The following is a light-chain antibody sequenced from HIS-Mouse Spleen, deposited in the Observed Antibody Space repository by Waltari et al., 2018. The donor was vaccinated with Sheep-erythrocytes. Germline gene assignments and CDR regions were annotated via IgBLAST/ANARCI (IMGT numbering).Light chain of an antibody. CDR1: RSDGGGYNY. J-gene: IGLJ1*01. V-gene: IGLV2-11*01. Sequence: QSALTQPRSVSGSPGQSVTISCTGTRSDGGGYNYVSWYQQHPGNAPKLMIYDVSKRPSGVPDRFSGSKSGNTASLTISGLQAEDEADYYCCSYAGSYNHVFATGTKVTVL. CDR3: CSYAGSYNHV. CDR2: DVS.